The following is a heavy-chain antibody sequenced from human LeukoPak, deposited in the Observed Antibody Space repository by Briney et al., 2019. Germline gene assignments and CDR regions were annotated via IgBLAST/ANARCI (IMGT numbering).Heavy chain of an antibody. Sequence: SVKVSCKASGGTFSSYAISWVRQAPGQGLEWMGGIIPIFGTANYAQKFQGRVAITTDESTSTAYMELSSLRSEDTAVYYCASSDLEYCTNGVCQYYFDYWGQGTLVTVSS. CDR1: GGTFSSYA. J-gene: IGHJ4*02. D-gene: IGHD2-8*01. CDR2: IIPIFGTA. CDR3: ASSDLEYCTNGVCQYYFDY. V-gene: IGHV1-69*05.